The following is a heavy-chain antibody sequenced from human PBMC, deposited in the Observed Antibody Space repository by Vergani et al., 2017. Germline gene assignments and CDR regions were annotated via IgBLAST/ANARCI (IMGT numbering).Heavy chain of an antibody. Sequence: QVQLQESGPGLVKPSETLSLTCPVSGGSVSSGSHYWSWIRQPPGKGLEWIGYIYHSGTTKDNPYFESRVTITVDTSKNQFSLHLTSVTAADTAGYYCARDDTRYNGGYVMASDDGGLGTMVIVS. D-gene: IGHD1-26*01. J-gene: IGHJ3*01. CDR1: GGSVSSGSHY. V-gene: IGHV4-61*01. CDR3: ARDDTRYNGGYVMASDD. CDR2: IYHSGTT.